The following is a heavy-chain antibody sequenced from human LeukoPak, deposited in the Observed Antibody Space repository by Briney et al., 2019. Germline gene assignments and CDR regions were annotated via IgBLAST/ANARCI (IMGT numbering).Heavy chain of an antibody. CDR2: ISGSGGST. D-gene: IGHD6-13*01. CDR1: GFTFSSYA. V-gene: IGHV3-23*01. CDR3: AKDLIKRGKDGYSSY. Sequence: GGSLRLSCAASGFTFSSYAMSWVRQAPGRGLEWVSAISGSGGSTYYADSVKGRFTISRDNSKNTLYLQMNSLRAEDTAVYYCAKDLIKRGKDGYSSYWGQGTLVTVSS. J-gene: IGHJ4*02.